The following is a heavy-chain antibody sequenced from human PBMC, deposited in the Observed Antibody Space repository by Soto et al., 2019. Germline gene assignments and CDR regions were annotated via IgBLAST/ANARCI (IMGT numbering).Heavy chain of an antibody. V-gene: IGHV4-39*02. J-gene: IGHJ3*01. D-gene: IGHD3-10*01. CDR1: GGSISSSSHY. CDR3: AREPSSHSGFDL. Sequence: QLQLQESGPGLVKPSETLSLTCTVSGGSISSSSHYWGWIRQPPGKGLEWIGSINYSGSTYYNPSLTSRVTISVDKSKNQCSLKLSSVNAADTAVYYCAREPSSHSGFDLWGQGTLGTVSS. CDR2: INYSGST.